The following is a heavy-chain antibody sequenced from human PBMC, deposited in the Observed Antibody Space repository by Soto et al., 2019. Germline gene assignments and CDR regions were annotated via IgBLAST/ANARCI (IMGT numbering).Heavy chain of an antibody. CDR1: GFTFNSYG. D-gene: IGHD3-3*01. J-gene: IGHJ4*02. Sequence: GGSLRLSCAVSGFTFNSYGMHWVRQAPGKGLEWVALISYDGSNKYYADSVKGRFTISRDNSKSTLYLQMSSLRAEDTAVYYCAKVSGHYYDFWSGHLYQSDYWGQGALVTVSS. CDR3: AKVSGHYYDFWSGHLYQSDY. CDR2: ISYDGSNK. V-gene: IGHV3-30*18.